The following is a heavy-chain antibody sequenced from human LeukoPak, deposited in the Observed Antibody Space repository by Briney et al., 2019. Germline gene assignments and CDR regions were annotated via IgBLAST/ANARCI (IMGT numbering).Heavy chain of an antibody. J-gene: IGHJ4*02. CDR3: ARDGYSGYDGLDY. V-gene: IGHV3-30*04. D-gene: IGHD5-12*01. CDR1: GFTFGTYT. CDR2: ISYDGSNQ. Sequence: GGSLRLSCAASGFTFGTYTMHWVRQAPGKGLEWVAVISYDGSNQNYADSVKGRFTTSRDNSKNSLYLQMNSLRAEDTAVYYCARDGYSGYDGLDYWGQGTLVTVSS.